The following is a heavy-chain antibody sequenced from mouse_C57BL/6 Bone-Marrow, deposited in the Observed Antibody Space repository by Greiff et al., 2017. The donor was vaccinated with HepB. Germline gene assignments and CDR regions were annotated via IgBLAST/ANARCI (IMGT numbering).Heavy chain of an antibody. D-gene: IGHD1-1*01. CDR1: GYTFTDYN. CDR2: INPNNGGT. Sequence: EVKLEESGPELVKPGASVKIPCKASGYTFTDYNMDWVKQSHGKSLEWIGDINPNNGGTIYNQKFKGKATLTVDKSSSTAYMELRSLTSEDTAVYYCARAYYYGPYAMDYWGQGTSVTVSS. V-gene: IGHV1-18*01. J-gene: IGHJ4*01. CDR3: ARAYYYGPYAMDY.